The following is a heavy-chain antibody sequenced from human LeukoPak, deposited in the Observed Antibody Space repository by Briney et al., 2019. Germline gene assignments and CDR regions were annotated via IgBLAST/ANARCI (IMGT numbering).Heavy chain of an antibody. D-gene: IGHD1-26*01. V-gene: IGHV3-53*01. J-gene: IGHJ5*02. CDR2: IYSSGST. CDR1: GFTVSGNY. Sequence: PGGSLRLSCPASGFTVSGNYMSWVRQAPGKGLEWVSVIYSSGSTYYADSVKGRFTISRDNSKNTLYLQMNNLRPEDTAVYYCAKDGDSGSYYGKDWFDPWGQGTLVTVSS. CDR3: AKDGDSGSYYGKDWFDP.